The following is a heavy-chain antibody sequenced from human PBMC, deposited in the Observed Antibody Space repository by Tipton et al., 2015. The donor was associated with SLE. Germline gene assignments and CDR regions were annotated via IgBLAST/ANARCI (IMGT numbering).Heavy chain of an antibody. CDR2: ISSSSSYI. D-gene: IGHD5-12*01. J-gene: IGHJ3*02. CDR1: GFTFSSYE. V-gene: IGHV3-21*03. CDR3: ARTGPGSGYDRDAFDI. Sequence: SLRLSCAASGFTFSSYEMNWVRQAPGKGLEWVSSISSSSSYIYYADSVKGRFTISRDNAKNSLYLQMNSLRAEDTAVYYCARTGPGSGYDRDAFDIWGQGTMVTVSS.